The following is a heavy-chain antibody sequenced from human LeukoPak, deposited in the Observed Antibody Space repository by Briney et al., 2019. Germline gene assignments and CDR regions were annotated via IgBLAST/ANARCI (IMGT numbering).Heavy chain of an antibody. J-gene: IGHJ4*02. Sequence: PSETLSLTCTVSGYSISSGYYWGWIRQPPGKGLEWIGSIYHSGSTYYNPSLKSRVTISVDTSKNQFSLKLSSVTAADTAVYYCAATQSLGYCSGGSCYGSFDYWGQGTPVTVSS. D-gene: IGHD2-15*01. CDR2: IYHSGST. CDR3: AATQSLGYCSGGSCYGSFDY. CDR1: GYSISSGYY. V-gene: IGHV4-38-2*02.